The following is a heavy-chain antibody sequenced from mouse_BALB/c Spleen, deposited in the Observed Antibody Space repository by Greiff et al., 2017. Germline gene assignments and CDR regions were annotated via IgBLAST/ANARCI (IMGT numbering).Heavy chain of an antibody. CDR2: IDPENGDT. CDR3: TSYYGNSSWFAY. V-gene: IGHV14-4*02. D-gene: IGHD2-10*01. CDR1: GFNIKDYY. J-gene: IGHJ3*01. Sequence: VQLKQSGAELVRSGASVKLSCTASGFNIKDYYMHWVKQRPEQGLEWIGWIDPENGDTEYAPKFQGKATMTADTSSNTAYLQLSSLTSEDTAVYYCTSYYGNSSWFAYWGQGTLVTVSA.